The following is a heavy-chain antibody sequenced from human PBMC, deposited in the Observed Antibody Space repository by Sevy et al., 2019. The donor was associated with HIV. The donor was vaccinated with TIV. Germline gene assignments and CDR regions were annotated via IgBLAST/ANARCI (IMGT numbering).Heavy chain of an antibody. Sequence: GGSLRLSCAASGFTFSTYSMNWVRQAPGKGLVWVSYISSSSRTIFYADSVKGRFTISRDNAKKSLYLQMDSLTAEDTAVYYCARDEQTYGDYDYFDYWGQGTLVTVSS. CDR1: GFTFSTYS. J-gene: IGHJ4*02. V-gene: IGHV3-48*01. CDR2: ISSSSRTI. CDR3: ARDEQTYGDYDYFDY. D-gene: IGHD4-17*01.